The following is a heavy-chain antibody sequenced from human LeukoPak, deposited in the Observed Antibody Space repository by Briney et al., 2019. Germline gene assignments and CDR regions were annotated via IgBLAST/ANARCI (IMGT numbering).Heavy chain of an antibody. CDR3: ARSAHVGPADI. Sequence: GESLKISCKGSEYRFVSYWIAWVRQMPGKGLEWMGIIYPGDSVTRYSPSFQGQVTIPADKSINTAYLQWSSLKASDTAMYYCARSAHVGPADIWGQGTMVTVSS. CDR2: IYPGDSVT. V-gene: IGHV5-51*01. D-gene: IGHD3/OR15-3a*01. CDR1: EYRFVSYW. J-gene: IGHJ3*02.